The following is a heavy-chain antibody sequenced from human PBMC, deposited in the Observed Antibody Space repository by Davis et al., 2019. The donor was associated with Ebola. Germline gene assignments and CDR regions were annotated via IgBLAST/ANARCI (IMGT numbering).Heavy chain of an antibody. V-gene: IGHV3-74*01. J-gene: IGHJ2*01. CDR2: LNSDGTDT. Sequence: GESLKISCAASGFSLSDYWMHWVRQGQGKGLVWVARLNSDGTDTRYAGSVEGRFTISRDNAKNTLHLQMNSLRVEDTAVYYCARASRNYYGSGNYYSEFDLWGRGTLVTVSS. CDR3: ARASRNYYGSGNYYSEFDL. D-gene: IGHD3-10*01. CDR1: GFSLSDYW.